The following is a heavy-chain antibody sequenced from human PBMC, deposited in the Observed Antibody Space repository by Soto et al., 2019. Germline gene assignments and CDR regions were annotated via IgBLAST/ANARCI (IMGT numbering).Heavy chain of an antibody. Sequence: SETLSLTCSVSGSSMTTYYWHWIRQAPGKGLEWIGFIYNSGRGSTGSNPSLSSRVTFSIETSKNQFSLKLDSVTAADTAMYYCGRKGYYDSSAYSFDYWGRGTLVTVSS. D-gene: IGHD3-22*01. V-gene: IGHV4-59*01. J-gene: IGHJ4*02. CDR2: IYNSGRGST. CDR3: GRKGYYDSSAYSFDY. CDR1: GSSMTTYY.